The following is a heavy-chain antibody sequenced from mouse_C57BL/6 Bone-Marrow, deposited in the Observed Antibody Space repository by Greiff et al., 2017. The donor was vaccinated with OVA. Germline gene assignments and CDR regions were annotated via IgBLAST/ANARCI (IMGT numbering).Heavy chain of an antibody. CDR3: TLYGYNKEACFAY. D-gene: IGHD2-2*01. Sequence: EVQLVESGGGLVQPGGSMKLSCAASGFTFSDAWMDWVRQSPEKGLEWVAEIRNKANNHATYYAESVKGRFTISRDDSKSSVYLQMHSLRAYDTGVYYYTLYGYNKEACFAYWGQGTLVTVSA. V-gene: IGHV6-6*01. CDR1: GFTFSDAW. CDR2: IRNKANNHAT. J-gene: IGHJ3*01.